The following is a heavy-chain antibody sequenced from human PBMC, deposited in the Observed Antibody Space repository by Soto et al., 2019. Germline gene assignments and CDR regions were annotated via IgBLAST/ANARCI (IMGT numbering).Heavy chain of an antibody. D-gene: IGHD3-10*01. V-gene: IGHV1-8*01. CDR1: GYTFSNYD. Sequence: QVPLVQSGAELKKPGASVKVSCKASGYTFSNYDMNWVRQATGQGPEWIGWVNPNNGDTGYAQKFQGRLTLTTDISTTTAYMELTSLRSEDTAIYYCAKVSRKGSAIDFDYWGQGTLITVSS. CDR2: VNPNNGDT. CDR3: AKVSRKGSAIDFDY. J-gene: IGHJ4*02.